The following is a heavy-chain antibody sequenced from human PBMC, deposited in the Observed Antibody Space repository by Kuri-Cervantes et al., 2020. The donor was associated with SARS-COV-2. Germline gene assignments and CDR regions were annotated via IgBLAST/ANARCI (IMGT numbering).Heavy chain of an antibody. CDR1: GGSFSGYY. CDR2: INHSGST. D-gene: IGHD3-10*01. V-gene: IGHV4-34*01. J-gene: IGHJ3*02. CDR3: ADTGRGRAFDI. Sequence: SQTLSLTCAVYGGSFSGYYWSWIRQPPGKGLEWIGEINHSGSTNYNPSLKSRVTISVDTSKNQFSLKLSSVTAADTAVYYCADTGRGRAFDIWGQGTMVTVSS.